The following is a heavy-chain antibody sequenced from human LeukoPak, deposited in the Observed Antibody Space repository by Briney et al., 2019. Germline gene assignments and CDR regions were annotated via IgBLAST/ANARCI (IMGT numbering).Heavy chain of an antibody. Sequence: GGSLRLSCAASGFTFSSYSMNWVRQAPGKGLEWVSSISSSSSYIYYADSVKGRFTISRDNAKNSLYLQMNSLRAEDTAVYYCAREVRYSSGLCYFDYWGQGTLVTVSS. J-gene: IGHJ4*02. V-gene: IGHV3-21*01. CDR1: GFTFSSYS. D-gene: IGHD6-19*01. CDR3: AREVRYSSGLCYFDY. CDR2: ISSSSSYI.